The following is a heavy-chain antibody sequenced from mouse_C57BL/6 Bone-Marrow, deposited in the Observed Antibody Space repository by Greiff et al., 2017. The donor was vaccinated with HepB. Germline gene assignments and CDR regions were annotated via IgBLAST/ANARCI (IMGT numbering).Heavy chain of an antibody. Sequence: EVKVVESGGGLVKPGGSLKLSCAASGFTFSSYAMSWVRQTPEKRLEWVATISDGGSYTYYPDNVKGRFTISRDNAKNNLYLQMSHLKSEDTAMYYCARDAYDYDGLYAMDYWGQGTSVTVSS. D-gene: IGHD2-4*01. J-gene: IGHJ4*01. CDR1: GFTFSSYA. CDR3: ARDAYDYDGLYAMDY. V-gene: IGHV5-4*01. CDR2: ISDGGSYT.